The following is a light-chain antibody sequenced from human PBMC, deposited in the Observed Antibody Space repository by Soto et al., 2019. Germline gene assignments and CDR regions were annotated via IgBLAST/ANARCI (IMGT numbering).Light chain of an antibody. V-gene: IGKV1-39*01. CDR1: QSINNY. J-gene: IGKJ4*01. CDR3: LQSYRTPLT. Sequence: DIQMAQSPSSLSASVGDRVTITCRASQSINNYLSWYQQKPGKAPNLLIFGASTLQSGVPSRFSGSGSGTDFTLTISSLQPEDFATYYCLQSYRTPLTFGGGTKVDIK. CDR2: GAS.